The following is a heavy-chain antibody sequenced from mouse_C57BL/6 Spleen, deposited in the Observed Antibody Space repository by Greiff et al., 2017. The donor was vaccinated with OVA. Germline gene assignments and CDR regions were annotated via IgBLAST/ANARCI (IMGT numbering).Heavy chain of an antibody. J-gene: IGHJ2*01. CDR1: GYTFTDYY. CDR2: INPYNGGT. V-gene: IGHV1-19*01. D-gene: IGHD1-1*01. Sequence: VQLQQSGPVLVKPGASVKMSCKASGYTFTDYYMNWVKQSHGKSLEWIGLINPYNGGTSYNQKFKGKATLTVDKSSSTAYMELNSLTSEDSAVYYCARDPPSIYYYGSSLYYFDYWGQGTTLTVSS. CDR3: ARDPPSIYYYGSSLYYFDY.